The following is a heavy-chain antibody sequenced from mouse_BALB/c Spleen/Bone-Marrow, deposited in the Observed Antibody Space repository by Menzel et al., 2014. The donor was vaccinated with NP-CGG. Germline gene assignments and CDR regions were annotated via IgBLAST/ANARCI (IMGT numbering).Heavy chain of an antibody. Sequence: QVQLQQSGAELVRPGASVKLSCRASGYSFTSYWMNWVKQRPGQGLEWIGMIHPSDSETRLNQKFKDKATLTVDKSSSTAYMQLSSPTSEDSAVYYCARRDYGYDRDWYFDVWGAGTTVTVSS. J-gene: IGHJ1*01. CDR2: IHPSDSET. D-gene: IGHD2-2*01. V-gene: IGHV1-61*01. CDR1: GYSFTSYW. CDR3: ARRDYGYDRDWYFDV.